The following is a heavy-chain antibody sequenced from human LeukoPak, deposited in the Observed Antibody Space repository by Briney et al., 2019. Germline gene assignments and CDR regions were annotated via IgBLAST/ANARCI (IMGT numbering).Heavy chain of an antibody. CDR2: IDSSSSHI. Sequence: GGSRRLSCAASGFGFSSYAMTWVRQAPGKGLEWVASIDSSSSHIYYADSVKGRFTISRDNTKSSLYLQMNSLRAEDMAVYYCARGYCGGDCYGDWGQGTLVTVSS. J-gene: IGHJ1*01. V-gene: IGHV3-21*01. D-gene: IGHD2-21*02. CDR3: ARGYCGGDCYGD. CDR1: GFGFSSYA.